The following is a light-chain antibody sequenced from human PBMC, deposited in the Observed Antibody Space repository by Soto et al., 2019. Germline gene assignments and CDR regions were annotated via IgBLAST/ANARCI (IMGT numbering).Light chain of an antibody. Sequence: EIVLTQSPGTLSLSPGERATLSCRASQSVSSSFLAWYQQKPGQAPRLLIYGASSRATGIPDRFSGSGSGTDFTLTISRVEPEGFAVYYCQQYGSSPVTFGQGTKVEIK. V-gene: IGKV3-20*01. CDR1: QSVSSSF. CDR3: QQYGSSPVT. J-gene: IGKJ1*01. CDR2: GAS.